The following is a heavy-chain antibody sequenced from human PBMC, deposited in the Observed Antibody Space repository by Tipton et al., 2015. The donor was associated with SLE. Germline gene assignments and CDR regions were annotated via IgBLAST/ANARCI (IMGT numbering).Heavy chain of an antibody. V-gene: IGHV3-7*01. Sequence: GSLRLSCAASGFTVSRSWMSWVRQAPGKGLEWVANIKQDGSEKYYVDSVKGRFTISRDNAKNSLYLQMNSLRAEDTAVYYCARSGYGLHFDYWGQGTLVTVSS. CDR2: IKQDGSEK. CDR3: ARSGYGLHFDY. D-gene: IGHD5-12*01. J-gene: IGHJ4*02. CDR1: GFTVSRSW.